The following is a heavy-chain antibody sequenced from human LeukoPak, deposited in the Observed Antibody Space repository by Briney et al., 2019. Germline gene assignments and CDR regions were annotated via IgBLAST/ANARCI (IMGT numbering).Heavy chain of an antibody. J-gene: IGHJ5*02. V-gene: IGHV3-21*01. CDR2: ISSTSNYI. CDR1: GFRFSTYW. Sequence: GGSLRLSCEVSGFRFSTYWMTWVRQAPGKGLEWVSSISSTSNYIYYADSVKGRFTISRDNAKNSLYLQMKSLRAEDTAVYYWARGKTSQNIVTRKTYNWFDPWGQGTLVTVSS. CDR3: ARGKTSQNIVTRKTYNWFDP. D-gene: IGHD2/OR15-2a*01.